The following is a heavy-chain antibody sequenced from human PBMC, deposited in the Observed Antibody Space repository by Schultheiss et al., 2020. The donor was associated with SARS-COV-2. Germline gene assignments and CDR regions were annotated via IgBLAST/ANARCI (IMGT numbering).Heavy chain of an antibody. J-gene: IGHJ3*02. CDR1: GGSFSGYY. Sequence: SQTLSLTCAVYGGSFSGYYWNWIRQPAGKGLEWIGEINHSGSTNYNPSLKSRVTISVDTSKNQFSLKLRSVTAADTAVYYCARDYCSSTSCITTDAFDIWGQGTMVTVSS. D-gene: IGHD2-2*01. V-gene: IGHV4-34*01. CDR3: ARDYCSSTSCITTDAFDI. CDR2: INHSGST.